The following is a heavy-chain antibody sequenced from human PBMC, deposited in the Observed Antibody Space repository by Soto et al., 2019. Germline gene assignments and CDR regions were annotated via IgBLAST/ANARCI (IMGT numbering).Heavy chain of an antibody. J-gene: IGHJ4*02. Sequence: QVQLVQSGAEMKRPGSSLKVSCETSGGIFTNYTFHWVRQAPGQGLEWMGWIIPVLDIANYAHKLQGRITITADKSTSTAYLELTSLKFEDTAIYFCAKAPTASSPFDYWGPGTLVTVSS. D-gene: IGHD1-26*01. CDR1: GGIFTNYT. CDR3: AKAPTASSPFDY. V-gene: IGHV1-69*02. CDR2: IIPVLDIA.